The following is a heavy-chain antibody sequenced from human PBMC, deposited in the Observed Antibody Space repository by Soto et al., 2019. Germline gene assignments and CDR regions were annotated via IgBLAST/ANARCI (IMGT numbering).Heavy chain of an antibody. J-gene: IGHJ6*02. CDR1: GDSVSSNSAA. CDR3: ARDEYGLELRGYGMDV. V-gene: IGHV6-1*01. D-gene: IGHD1-7*01. Sequence: PSQTLSLTCAISGDSVSSNSAAWNWIRQSPSRGLEWLGRTYYRSKWYNDYAVSVKSRITINQDTSKNQFSLQLNSVTPEDTAVYYCARDEYGLELRGYGMDVWGQGTTVTVSS. CDR2: TYYRSKWYN.